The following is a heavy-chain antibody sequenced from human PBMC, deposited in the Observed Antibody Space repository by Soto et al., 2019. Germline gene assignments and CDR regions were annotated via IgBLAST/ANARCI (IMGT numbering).Heavy chain of an antibody. V-gene: IGHV1-69*13. J-gene: IGHJ6*02. CDR3: AGGYCSGGSCYSSYYYYGMDV. CDR2: IIPIFGTA. D-gene: IGHD2-15*01. CDR1: GGTFSSYA. Sequence: ASVKVSCKASGGTFSSYAISWVRQAPGQGLEWMGGIIPIFGTANYAQKFQGRVTITADESTSTAYMELSSLRSEDTAVYYCAGGYCSGGSCYSSYYYYGMDVWGQGTTVTVSS.